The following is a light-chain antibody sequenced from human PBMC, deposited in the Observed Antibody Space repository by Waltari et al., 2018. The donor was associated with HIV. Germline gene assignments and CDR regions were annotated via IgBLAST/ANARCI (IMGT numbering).Light chain of an antibody. V-gene: IGLV2-18*02. J-gene: IGLJ1*01. Sequence: QSALTQPLAVSGSPGQSVTISCTGTNSDISTYNSCCWYHQTPGTAPKLIIYDVNSRPSGVPDRFSGSKSGNTASLTISGLQAEDEGDYYCSSYTTTTARVFGTGTKVTVL. CDR1: NSDISTYNS. CDR2: DVN. CDR3: SSYTTTTARV.